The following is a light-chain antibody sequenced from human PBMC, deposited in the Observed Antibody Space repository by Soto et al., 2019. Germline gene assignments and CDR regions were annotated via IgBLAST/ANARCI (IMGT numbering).Light chain of an antibody. CDR2: DAS. V-gene: IGKV1-5*01. J-gene: IGKJ1*01. CDR3: QQYNSLWT. Sequence: DIQMTQSPSTLSASVGDRVTITCRASQSISSWLAWYQQKPGKVPKLLIYDASSLESGVPSTFSGSGSGTEFTLTISSLQPDDLATYYCQQYNSLWTVGQGTKVDSK. CDR1: QSISSW.